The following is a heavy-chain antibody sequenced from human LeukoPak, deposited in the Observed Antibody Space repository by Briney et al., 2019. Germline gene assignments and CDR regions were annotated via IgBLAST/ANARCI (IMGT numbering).Heavy chain of an antibody. CDR1: GFSFSNYS. CDR2: ISSSSTYI. Sequence: GGSLRLSCAASGFSFSNYSMYWVRQAPGKGLEWVSSISSSSTYIYYTESVKGRFTTSSDNDKNSWFLQMNSLRAEDSAVYYCAREPHDFHEEDGFDIWGQGTLVTVSS. V-gene: IGHV3-21*01. D-gene: IGHD2-21*02. J-gene: IGHJ3*02. CDR3: AREPHDFHEEDGFDI.